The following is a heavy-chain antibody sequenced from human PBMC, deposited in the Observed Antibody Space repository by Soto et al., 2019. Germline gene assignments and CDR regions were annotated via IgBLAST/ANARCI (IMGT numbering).Heavy chain of an antibody. V-gene: IGHV1-18*01. CDR3: ARVQVNYYDSSGYYWCDP. CDR1: GYTFTSYG. J-gene: IGHJ5*02. CDR2: ISAYNGNT. D-gene: IGHD3-22*01. Sequence: ASVKVSCKASGYTFTSYGISWVRQAPGQGLEWMGWISAYNGNTNYAQKLQGRVTMTTDTSTSTAYMELRSLRSDDTAVYYCARVQVNYYDSSGYYWCDPWGQGTLVTVSS.